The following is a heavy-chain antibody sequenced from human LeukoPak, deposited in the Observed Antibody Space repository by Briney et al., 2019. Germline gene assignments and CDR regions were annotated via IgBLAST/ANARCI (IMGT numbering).Heavy chain of an antibody. CDR2: ISSSSSYI. J-gene: IGHJ3*02. D-gene: IGHD6-13*01. V-gene: IGHV3-21*01. CDR3: ARDLGIAAADAQNAFDI. Sequence: PGGSLRLSCAASGFTFSSYSMNWVRQAPGKGLEWVSSISSSSSYIYYADSVKGRFTISRDNAKNSLYLQMNSLRAEDTAVYYCARDLGIAAADAQNAFDIWGQGTMVTVSS. CDR1: GFTFSSYS.